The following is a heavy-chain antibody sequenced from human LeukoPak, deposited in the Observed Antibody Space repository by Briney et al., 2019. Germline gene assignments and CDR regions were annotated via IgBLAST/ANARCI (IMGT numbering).Heavy chain of an antibody. CDR3: ARGGTYNDILSFDP. CDR1: GGSISYYY. CDR2: IYYTGST. V-gene: IGHV4-59*01. Sequence: SETLSLTCTVSGGSISYYYWTWLRQSPGKGLEWIGQIYYTGSTYYNPPLKRRVTISVDTSRNQFSLNLTSVTAADTAVYHCARGGTYNDILSFDPWGQGTLVTVSS. D-gene: IGHD3-9*01. J-gene: IGHJ5*02.